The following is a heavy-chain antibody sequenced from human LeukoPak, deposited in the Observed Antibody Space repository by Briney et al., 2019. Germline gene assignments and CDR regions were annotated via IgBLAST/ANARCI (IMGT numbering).Heavy chain of an antibody. CDR2: IYYTGST. CDR3: ARAVGGYHFDY. J-gene: IGHJ4*02. D-gene: IGHD3-16*01. Sequence: SETLSLTCSVSGGSISSDDYYWGWIRQPPGKGLEWIGYIYYTGSTYYSPSLKSRVTISVDTSKNQFSLKLSSVTAADTAVYYCARAVGGYHFDYWGQGTLVTGSS. V-gene: IGHV4-30-4*01. CDR1: GGSISSDDYY.